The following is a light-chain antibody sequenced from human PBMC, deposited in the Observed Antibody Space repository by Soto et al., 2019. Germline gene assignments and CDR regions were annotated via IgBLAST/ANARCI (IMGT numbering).Light chain of an antibody. CDR2: GAS. Sequence: EIVLTQSPGTLSLSPGERATLSCRAIQSVSSSYLAWYQQKPGQAPRLLIYGASSRATGIPDRFSGSGSGTDFTLTISRLEPEDFAVYYCQQFGSSPLLTFGGGTKVDIK. V-gene: IGKV3-20*01. CDR3: QQFGSSPLLT. CDR1: QSVSSSY. J-gene: IGKJ4*01.